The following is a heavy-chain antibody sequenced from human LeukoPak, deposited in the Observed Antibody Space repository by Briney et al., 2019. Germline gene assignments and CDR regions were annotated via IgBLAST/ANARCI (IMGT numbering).Heavy chain of an antibody. V-gene: IGHV1-18*01. Sequence: ASVKVSCKASRYTFTSYGISWVRQAPGQGLEWMGWISAYNGNTNYAQKLQGRVTMTTDTSTSTAYMELRSLRSDDTAVYYCARDSPYYDFWSGYSNWFDHWGQGTLVTVSS. CDR3: ARDSPYYDFWSGYSNWFDH. CDR1: RYTFTSYG. J-gene: IGHJ5*02. CDR2: ISAYNGNT. D-gene: IGHD3-3*01.